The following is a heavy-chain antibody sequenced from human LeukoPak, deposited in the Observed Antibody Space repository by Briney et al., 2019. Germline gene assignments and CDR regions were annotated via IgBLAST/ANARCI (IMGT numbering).Heavy chain of an antibody. CDR2: ISSSGEST. Sequence: QTGGSLRLSCAASGFSFSSYAMIWVRQAPGKGLEWVSVISSSGESTYYADSLKGRFTISRDNSKNTLSLQMNSLRAEDTAIYYYAKGGAVVLSPFDYWGQGTLVTVSS. CDR3: AKGGAVVLSPFDY. J-gene: IGHJ4*02. V-gene: IGHV3-23*01. D-gene: IGHD2/OR15-2a*01. CDR1: GFSFSSYA.